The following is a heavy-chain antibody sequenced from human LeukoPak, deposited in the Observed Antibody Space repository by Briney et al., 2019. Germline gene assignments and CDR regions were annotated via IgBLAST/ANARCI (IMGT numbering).Heavy chain of an antibody. CDR1: GYTFTSYD. D-gene: IGHD3-10*01. V-gene: IGHV1-8*03. CDR3: ARGITYYGSGSYPL. Sequence: ASVKVSCKASGYTFTSYDINWVRQATGQGLEWMGWMNPNSGNTGYAQKFQGRVTITRNTSTSTAYMELSSLRSEDTAVYYCARGITYYGSGSYPLWGQGTLVTVSS. CDR2: MNPNSGNT. J-gene: IGHJ4*02.